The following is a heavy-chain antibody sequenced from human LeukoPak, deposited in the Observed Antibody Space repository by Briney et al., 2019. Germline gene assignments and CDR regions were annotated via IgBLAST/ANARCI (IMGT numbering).Heavy chain of an antibody. CDR3: ARDPGYCSSTSCYSRGYFDY. CDR2: IYTSGST. J-gene: IGHJ4*02. Sequence: SQTLSLTCTVSGGSISSGSYYWSWIRQPAGKGLEWIGRIYTSGSTNYNPSLKSRVTISVDTSKNQFSLKLSSVTAADTAVYYCARDPGYCSSTSCYSRGYFDYWGQGTLVTVSS. D-gene: IGHD2-2*01. CDR1: GGSISSGSYY. V-gene: IGHV4-61*02.